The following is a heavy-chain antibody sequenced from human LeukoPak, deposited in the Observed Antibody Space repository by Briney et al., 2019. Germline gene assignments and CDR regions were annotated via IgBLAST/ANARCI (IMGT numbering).Heavy chain of an antibody. J-gene: IGHJ6*03. CDR1: GFTFSSYS. Sequence: GGSLRLSCAASGFTFSSYSMNWVRQAPGKGLEWVSYISRSSSTIYYADSVKGRFTISRDNAKNSLYLQMNSLRAEDTAVYYCARDTGYDFWSGWGSNYYYYYMDVWAKGPRSPSP. CDR3: ARDTGYDFWSGWGSNYYYYYMDV. CDR2: ISRSSSTI. V-gene: IGHV3-48*01. D-gene: IGHD3-3*01.